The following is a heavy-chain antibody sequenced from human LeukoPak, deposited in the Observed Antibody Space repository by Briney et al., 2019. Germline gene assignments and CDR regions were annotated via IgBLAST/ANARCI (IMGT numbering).Heavy chain of an antibody. D-gene: IGHD2-2*03. CDR1: GGSISSSSYY. V-gene: IGHV4-39*01. CDR2: IYYSGST. CDR3: AGHGSYRDY. J-gene: IGHJ4*02. Sequence: PSETLSLTCTVSGGSISSSSYYWGWIRQPPGKGLEWIGSIYYSGSTYYNPSLKSRVTISVDTSKNQFSLKLSSVTAADTAVYYCAGHGSYRDYWGQGTLVTVSS.